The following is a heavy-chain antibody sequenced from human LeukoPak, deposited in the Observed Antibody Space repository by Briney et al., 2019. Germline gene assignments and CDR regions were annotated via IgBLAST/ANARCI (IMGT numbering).Heavy chain of an antibody. Sequence: GASVKVSCKASGGTFISYAISWVRQAPGQGLEWMGGIIPIFGTANYAQKFQGRVTITADESTSTAYMELSSLRSEDTAVYYCARISPIDYGGNSHFDYWGQGTLVTVSS. CDR1: GGTFISYA. CDR3: ARISPIDYGGNSHFDY. D-gene: IGHD4-23*01. J-gene: IGHJ4*02. CDR2: IIPIFGTA. V-gene: IGHV1-69*13.